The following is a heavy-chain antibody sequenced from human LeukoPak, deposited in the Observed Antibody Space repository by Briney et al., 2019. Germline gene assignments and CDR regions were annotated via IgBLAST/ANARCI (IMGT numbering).Heavy chain of an antibody. CDR2: ISSSGGST. Sequence: PGGSLRPSCAASGFTFSNYAMSWVRQAPGKWLEWVSSISSSGGSTFYADSVKGRFTISREKSKNTLHLQMNRLKAEDTAVYYCAKPTSSLAAAGFDCWGQGTLVTVSS. CDR1: GFTFSNYA. V-gene: IGHV3-23*01. D-gene: IGHD6-13*01. J-gene: IGHJ4*02. CDR3: AKPTSSLAAAGFDC.